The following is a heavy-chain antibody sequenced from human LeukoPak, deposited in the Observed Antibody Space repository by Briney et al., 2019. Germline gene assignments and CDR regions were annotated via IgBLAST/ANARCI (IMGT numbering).Heavy chain of an antibody. CDR3: ARRGYDTNCFDP. CDR1: RGSISSTGYY. Sequence: SETLSLTCTVSRGSISSTGYYWGWIRQSPGKGLEWIGSIYYSGSTYYKPSLKSRVTISVDTSKNQFSLRLSSVTAADTALYFCARRGYDTNCFDPWGQGALVTVSS. J-gene: IGHJ5*02. CDR2: IYYSGST. D-gene: IGHD5-12*01. V-gene: IGHV4-39*01.